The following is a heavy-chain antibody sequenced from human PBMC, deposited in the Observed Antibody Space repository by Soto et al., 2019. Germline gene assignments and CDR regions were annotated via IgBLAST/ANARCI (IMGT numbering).Heavy chain of an antibody. CDR3: ASSHVAYCGGDCYQLDY. D-gene: IGHD2-21*02. CDR1: GFTFSSYG. J-gene: IGHJ4*02. V-gene: IGHV3-33*01. CDR2: IWYDGSNK. Sequence: GGSLRLSCAASGFTFSSYGMHWVRQAPGKGLEWVAVIWYDGSNKYYADSVKGRFTISRDNSKNTLYLQMNSLRAEDTAVYYCASSHVAYCGGDCYQLDYWGQGTLVTVSS.